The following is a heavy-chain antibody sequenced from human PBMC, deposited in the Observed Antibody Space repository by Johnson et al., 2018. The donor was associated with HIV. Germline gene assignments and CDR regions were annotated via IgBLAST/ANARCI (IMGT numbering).Heavy chain of an antibody. J-gene: IGHJ3*02. CDR2: IRYDGSNK. D-gene: IGHD3-16*01. V-gene: IGHV3-30*02. CDR1: GFTFSSYG. Sequence: QVQLVESGGGVVQPGGSLRLSCAASGFTFSSYGMHWVRQAPGKGLEWVAFIRYDGSNKYYADSVKGRFTISRDNSKNTLYLHMNSLRAEDTAWYYCAKGRWEAITYDDAFDIWGQGTMGTVSS. CDR3: AKGRWEAITYDDAFDI.